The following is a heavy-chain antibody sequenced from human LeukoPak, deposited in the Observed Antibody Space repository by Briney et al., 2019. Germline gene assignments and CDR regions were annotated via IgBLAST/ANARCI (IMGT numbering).Heavy chain of an antibody. J-gene: IGHJ4*02. Sequence: NASETLSLTCAVYGGSSSGYYWSWIRQPPGKGLEWIGEINHSGSTNYNPSLKSRVTISVDTSRNQFSLRLTSVTAADTAVYYCARQTGSGLFILPGGQGTLVTVSS. D-gene: IGHD3/OR15-3a*01. CDR2: INHSGST. CDR1: GGSSSGYY. CDR3: ARQTGSGLFILP. V-gene: IGHV4-34*01.